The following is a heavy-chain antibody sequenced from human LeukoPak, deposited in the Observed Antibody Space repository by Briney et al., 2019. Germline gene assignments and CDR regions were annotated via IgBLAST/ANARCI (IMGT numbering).Heavy chain of an antibody. J-gene: IGHJ4*02. CDR1: GFTFSSYA. D-gene: IGHD3-22*01. V-gene: IGHV3-23*01. CDR2: ISGSGGST. Sequence: GGSLRLSCAASGFTFSSYAMSWVRQAPGKGLEWVSAISGSGGSTYYADSVKGRFTISRENSKNTLYLQMNSLRAEDTAVYYCAKDHFRGPYYDSSGSPLGFDYWGQGTLVTVSS. CDR3: AKDHFRGPYYDSSGSPLGFDY.